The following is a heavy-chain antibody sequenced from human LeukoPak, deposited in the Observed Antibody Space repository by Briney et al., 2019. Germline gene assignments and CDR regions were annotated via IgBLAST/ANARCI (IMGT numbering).Heavy chain of an antibody. CDR1: GGTFSSYA. J-gene: IGHJ4*02. CDR2: IIAIFGTA. CDR3: ASWRDWYISADY. Sequence: ASVKVSCKASGGTFSSYAISWVRQAPGQGLEWMGRIIAIFGTANYAQKFQGRVTITTDESTSTAYMELSSLRSEDTAVYYCASWRDWYISADYWGQGTLVTVSS. V-gene: IGHV1-69*05. D-gene: IGHD5-24*01.